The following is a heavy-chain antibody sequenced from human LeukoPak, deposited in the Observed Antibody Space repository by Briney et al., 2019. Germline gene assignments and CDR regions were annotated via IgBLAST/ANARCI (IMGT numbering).Heavy chain of an antibody. V-gene: IGHV3-7*01. J-gene: IGHJ6*02. D-gene: IGHD1-26*01. CDR1: GFTFSSYW. CDR2: IKQDGSEK. Sequence: PGGSLRLSCAASGFTFSSYWLSWVRQPPGKGLEWVGNIKQDGSEKYNVDSVKGRFTSSRDNAKNSLYLQMNSLRVEDTTVYFCARVLGGTNYYHYHGMDVWGQGTTVTVSS. CDR3: ARVLGGTNYYHYHGMDV.